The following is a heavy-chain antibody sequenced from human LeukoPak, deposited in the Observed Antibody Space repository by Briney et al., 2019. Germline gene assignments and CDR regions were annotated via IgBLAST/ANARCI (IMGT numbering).Heavy chain of an antibody. Sequence: TLSLTCTFSGGSIRRDDYYWRWIRKHPGKGLEWIGYIFYSGRTYYNPPLKSRIPLLLETSKNQFSLELSSLTGQGPAVYYRAKEKQRSVDYWGQGDLVTVSS. CDR2: IFYSGRT. J-gene: IGHJ4*02. CDR1: GGSIRRDDYY. D-gene: IGHD1-26*01. CDR3: AKEKQRSVDY. V-gene: IGHV4-31*03.